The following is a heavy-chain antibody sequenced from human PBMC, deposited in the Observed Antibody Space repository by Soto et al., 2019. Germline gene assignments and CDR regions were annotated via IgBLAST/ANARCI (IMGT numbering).Heavy chain of an antibody. Sequence: LRLSCAASGFTFSSYAMSWVRQAPGKGLEWVSAISGSGGSTYYADSVKGRFTISRDNSKNTLYLQMNSLRAEDTAVYYCAKDHVNTGSFDYWGQGTLVTVSS. CDR2: ISGSGGST. CDR3: AKDHVNTGSFDY. D-gene: IGHD5-18*01. V-gene: IGHV3-23*01. CDR1: GFTFSSYA. J-gene: IGHJ4*02.